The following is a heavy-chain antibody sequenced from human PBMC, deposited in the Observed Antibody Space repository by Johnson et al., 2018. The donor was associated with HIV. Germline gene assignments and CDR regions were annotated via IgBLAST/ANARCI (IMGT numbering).Heavy chain of an antibody. CDR1: GFTFSSYA. CDR2: ISYDGSNK. CDR3: AKIRRAYYEDAFDM. J-gene: IGHJ3*02. Sequence: QMLLVESGGALVQPGDSLGLSCAASGFTFSSYAMHWVRQAPGKGLEWVAVISYDGSNKYYADSVKGRFTISRDNSKNTVYLQMNRLRPEDTAVYYCAKIRRAYYEDAFDMWGQGTMVTVSS. V-gene: IGHV3-30*04. D-gene: IGHD3-22*01.